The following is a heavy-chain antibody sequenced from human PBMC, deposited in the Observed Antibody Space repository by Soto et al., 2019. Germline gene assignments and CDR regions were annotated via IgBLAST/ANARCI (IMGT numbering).Heavy chain of an antibody. V-gene: IGHV4-4*02. CDR3: VRDNGGYSYGYDIGY. J-gene: IGHJ4*02. D-gene: IGHD5-18*01. CDR2: IYHSGST. CDR1: GGSMSSGDYY. Sequence: ADTLSLTCTVSGGSMSSGDYYWSWVRQPPGTGLEWIGEIYHSGSTNYNPSLKSRVTISVDKSKNQFSLNLSSVTAADTAVYYCVRDNGGYSYGYDIGYWGQGTLVTVSS.